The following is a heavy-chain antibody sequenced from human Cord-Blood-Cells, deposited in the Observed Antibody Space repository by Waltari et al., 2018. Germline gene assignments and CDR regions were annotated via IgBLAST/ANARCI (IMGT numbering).Heavy chain of an antibody. Sequence: DVQLVESGGGLVQPGRSLRLSCAASGFTFDDYAMHWVRQAPGKGLEWVSGISWNSGSIGYADSVKGRFTISRDNAKNSLYLQMNSLRAEDTALYYCAKDMGYGGNSHWYFDLWGRGTLVTVSS. CDR1: GFTFDDYA. D-gene: IGHD2-21*02. CDR3: AKDMGYGGNSHWYFDL. V-gene: IGHV3-9*01. CDR2: ISWNSGSI. J-gene: IGHJ2*01.